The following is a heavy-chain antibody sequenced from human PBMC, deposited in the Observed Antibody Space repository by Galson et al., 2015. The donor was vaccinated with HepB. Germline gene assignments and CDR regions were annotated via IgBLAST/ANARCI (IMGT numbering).Heavy chain of an antibody. CDR3: ARDRSKDHPSPFDP. Sequence: SVKVSCKASGYTFTSYDINWVRQATGQGLEWMGWMNPNSGNTGYAQKFQGRVTMTRNTSISTAYMELSSLRSEDTAVYYCARDRSKDHPSPFDPWGQGTLVTVSS. CDR2: MNPNSGNT. V-gene: IGHV1-8*01. J-gene: IGHJ5*02. D-gene: IGHD2-2*01. CDR1: GYTFTSYD.